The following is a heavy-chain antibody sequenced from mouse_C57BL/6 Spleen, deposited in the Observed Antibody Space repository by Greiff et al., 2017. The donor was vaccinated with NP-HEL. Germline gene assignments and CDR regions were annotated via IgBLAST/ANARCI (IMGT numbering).Heavy chain of an antibody. CDR2: IPPSDSDT. D-gene: IGHD3-2*02. J-gene: IGHJ3*01. CDR3: AIDSSGYVAY. Sequence: QVQLKESGAELVKPGASVKVSCKASGYTFPSSWMHWVKQRPGQGLEWIGRIPPSDSDTNYNQKFKGKATLTVDKSSSTAYMQLSSLTSEDSAVYYCAIDSSGYVAYWGQGTLVTVSA. CDR1: GYTFPSSW. V-gene: IGHV1-74*01.